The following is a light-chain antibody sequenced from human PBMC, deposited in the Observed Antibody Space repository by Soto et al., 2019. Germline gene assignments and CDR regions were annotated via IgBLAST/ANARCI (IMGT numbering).Light chain of an antibody. CDR2: DAS. J-gene: IGKJ4*01. CDR3: QQYDNRPFT. CDR1: QDISNY. Sequence: DIQMTQSPSSLSASVGDRVTITCQASQDISNYLNWYQQKPGKAPKLLIYDASNLETGVPSRFSGSGSGTDFTFTISSLQPEDIATYYCQQYDNRPFTFGGGTKAEIK. V-gene: IGKV1-33*01.